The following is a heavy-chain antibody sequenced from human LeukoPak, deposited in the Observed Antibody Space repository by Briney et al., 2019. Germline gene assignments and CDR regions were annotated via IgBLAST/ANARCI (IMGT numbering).Heavy chain of an antibody. V-gene: IGHV3-30*02. Sequence: SGGSLRLSCAASGFTFSTYGMHWVRQAPGKGLEWVAFIGHDGTKIYYADSVQGRFTISRDNSKNTLNLEMNSLSGEDTALYYCAKDHVTWGNRYFDHWGQGTLGTVSS. CDR2: IGHDGTKI. J-gene: IGHJ4*02. CDR1: GFTFSTYG. CDR3: AKDHVTWGNRYFDH. D-gene: IGHD3-16*01.